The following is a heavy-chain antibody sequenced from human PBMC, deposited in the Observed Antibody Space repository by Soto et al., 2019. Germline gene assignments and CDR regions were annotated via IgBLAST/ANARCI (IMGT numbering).Heavy chain of an antibody. V-gene: IGHV4-31*03. Sequence: SETLSLTCTVSGGSISSGGYYWSWIRQHPGKGLEWIGYIYYSGSTYYNPSLKSRVTIPVDTSKNQFSLKLSSVTAADTAVYYCARAYGGNSDYWGQGTLVTVSS. CDR2: IYYSGST. J-gene: IGHJ4*02. D-gene: IGHD4-17*01. CDR1: GGSISSGGYY. CDR3: ARAYGGNSDY.